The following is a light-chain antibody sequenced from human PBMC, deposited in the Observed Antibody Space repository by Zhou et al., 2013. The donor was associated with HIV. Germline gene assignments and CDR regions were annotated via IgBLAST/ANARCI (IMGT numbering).Light chain of an antibody. CDR3: QQTYSTLWT. CDR1: QSISNY. V-gene: IGKV1-39*01. Sequence: DIQMTQSPSSLSASVGDRVTITCRASQSISNYLNWYQQKPGKAPRLLFYAASNLQTGVPSRFSGSGSGTDFTLTISSLQPEDFATYYCQQTYSTLWTFGQGTKVEIK. J-gene: IGKJ1*01. CDR2: AAS.